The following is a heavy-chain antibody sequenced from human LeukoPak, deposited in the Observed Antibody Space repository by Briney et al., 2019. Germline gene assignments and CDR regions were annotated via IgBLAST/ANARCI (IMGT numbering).Heavy chain of an antibody. CDR3: ASLPRYYYYYYMDV. Sequence: PGGSLRLSCAASGFAFSSYSMNWVRQAPGKGLEWVSSISSSSSTIYYADSVKGRFTISRDNAKNSLYLQMNSLRAEDTAVYYCASLPRYYYYYYMDVWGKGTTVTISS. CDR1: GFAFSSYS. V-gene: IGHV3-48*04. J-gene: IGHJ6*03. CDR2: ISSSSSTI.